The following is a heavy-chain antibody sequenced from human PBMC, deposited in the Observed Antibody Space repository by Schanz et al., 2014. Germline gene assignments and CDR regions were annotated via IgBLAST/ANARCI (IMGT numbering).Heavy chain of an antibody. CDR2: INPTGGST. V-gene: IGHV1-46*01. D-gene: IGHD1-26*01. Sequence: QVQLVQSGAEVKKPGASVKVSCKASGYTFISYFIHWVRQAPGQGLEWMGIINPTGGSTSYAQRFQGRVTMTTDTSTSTVYMELRSLTSDDSAVYYCARDRDQWDGNYLDYWGQGTLVTVSS. J-gene: IGHJ4*02. CDR3: ARDRDQWDGNYLDY. CDR1: GYTFISYF.